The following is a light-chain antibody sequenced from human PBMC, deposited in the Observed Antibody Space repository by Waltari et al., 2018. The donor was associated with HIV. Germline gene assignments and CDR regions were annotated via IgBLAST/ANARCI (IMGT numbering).Light chain of an antibody. CDR1: ISDIGSNT. CDR3: ATWDDSLDGPM. V-gene: IGLV1-44*01. Sequence: QSVLTQPPSASGTPGQRVTISCSGSISDIGSNTVTWYQQLPGTAPKLLIYSNDQRPSGVPDRFSGSKSGTSASLAISGLRSEDEADYYCATWDDSLDGPMFGGGTKVTVL. J-gene: IGLJ3*02. CDR2: SND.